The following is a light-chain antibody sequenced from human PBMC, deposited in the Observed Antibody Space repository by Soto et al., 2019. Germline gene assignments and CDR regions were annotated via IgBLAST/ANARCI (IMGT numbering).Light chain of an antibody. V-gene: IGLV2-23*03. CDR1: SSDVGSYNL. Sequence: QSALTQPASVSGSLGQSITISCTGTSSDVGSYNLVSWYQQHPGKAPKLMIYEGSKRPSGVSNRFSGSKSGNTASLTISGLHAEDEADYYCCSYAGSSTFRYVFETGTKVPS. CDR2: EGS. J-gene: IGLJ1*01. CDR3: CSYAGSSTFRYV.